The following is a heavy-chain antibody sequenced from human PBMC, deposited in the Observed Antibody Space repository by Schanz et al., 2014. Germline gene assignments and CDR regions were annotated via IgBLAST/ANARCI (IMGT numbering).Heavy chain of an antibody. Sequence: QVQLVQSGSELKKPGASVRVSCKASGYTFTDYAMNWVRQAPGQGLEWMGWINTNTGNPTYAQGFTGRFVFSLDTSVSTAYLQISNLKADDTAVFFCARGEANWGQYWGQGTLVTVSS. CDR1: GYTFTDYA. CDR3: ARGEANWGQY. D-gene: IGHD7-27*01. V-gene: IGHV7-4-1*02. CDR2: INTNTGNP. J-gene: IGHJ4*02.